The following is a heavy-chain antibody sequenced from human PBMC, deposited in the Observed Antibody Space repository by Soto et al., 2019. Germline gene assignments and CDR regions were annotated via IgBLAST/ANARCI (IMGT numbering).Heavy chain of an antibody. CDR3: ARVGVGLAAPRVWPY. J-gene: IGHJ4*02. V-gene: IGHV1-18*01. CDR2: INPYNGNT. CDR1: GYTFTSYG. D-gene: IGHD6-13*01. Sequence: GASVKVSCKASGYTFTSYGISWVRQAPGQGLEWMAWINPYNGNTKYAEKILGRVTVTTDTSTATAYMEVRSLTSDDTAVFYCARVGVGLAAPRVWPYWGQGTPVTVSS.